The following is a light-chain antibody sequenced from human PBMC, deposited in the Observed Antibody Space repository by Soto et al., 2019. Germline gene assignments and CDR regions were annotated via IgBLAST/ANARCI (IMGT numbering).Light chain of an antibody. Sequence: EIVLTQSPGTLSLSPGERATLSCRASQSVSSSYLAWYQQKPGQAPRLLFYGASRRATGIPDRFSGSGSGTYLTLTISRLEPEDFPVYYCQQHGSSPPTFGQGTKVEI. CDR1: QSVSSSY. J-gene: IGKJ1*01. CDR3: QQHGSSPPT. V-gene: IGKV3-20*01. CDR2: GAS.